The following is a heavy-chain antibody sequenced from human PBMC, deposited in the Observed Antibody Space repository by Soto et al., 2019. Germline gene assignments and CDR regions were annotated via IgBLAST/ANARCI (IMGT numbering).Heavy chain of an antibody. D-gene: IGHD3-10*01. Sequence: TLSLTCTVSGGSISSGGYYWSWIRQHPGKGLEWIGYIYYSGSTYYNPSLKSRVTISVDTSKNQFSLKLSSVTAADTAVYYCARSPLVRGVTIYARGYYFDYWGQGTLVTVSS. V-gene: IGHV4-31*03. CDR3: ARSPLVRGVTIYARGYYFDY. CDR2: IYYSGST. CDR1: GGSISSGGYY. J-gene: IGHJ4*02.